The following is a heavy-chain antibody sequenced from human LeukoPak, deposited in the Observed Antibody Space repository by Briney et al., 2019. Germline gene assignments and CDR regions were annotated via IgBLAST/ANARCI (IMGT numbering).Heavy chain of an antibody. CDR3: ARAPRGDAFDI. CDR1: GYTFTGYK. V-gene: IGHV1-8*03. CDR2: INPNSGNT. D-gene: IGHD5-12*01. Sequence: GASVKVSCKASGYTFTGYKMHWVRQTPGQGLEWMGWINPNSGNTGYAQKFRGRVTITRNTSISTAYMELSSLRSEDTAVYYCARAPRGDAFDIWGQGTMVTVSS. J-gene: IGHJ3*02.